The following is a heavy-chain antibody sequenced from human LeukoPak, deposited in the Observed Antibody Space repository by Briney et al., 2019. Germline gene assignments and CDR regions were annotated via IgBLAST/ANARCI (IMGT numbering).Heavy chain of an antibody. CDR2: IDPSDSYT. CDR1: GYSITSYW. Sequence: GESLMISCKGSGYSITSYWISRVRQMPGKGLEWMGRIDPSDSYTNYNPSFQGHVTISADKSISTAYLQWSSLKASDTAMYYCAVSPLWFGELLPYRWGQGTLVTVSS. V-gene: IGHV5-10-1*01. CDR3: AVSPLWFGELLPYR. J-gene: IGHJ5*02. D-gene: IGHD3-10*01.